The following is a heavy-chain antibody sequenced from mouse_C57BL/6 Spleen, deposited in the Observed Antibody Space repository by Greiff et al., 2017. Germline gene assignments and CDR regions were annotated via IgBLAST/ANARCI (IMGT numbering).Heavy chain of an antibody. Sequence: EVQGVESGGGLVQPGGSMKLSCAASGFTFSDAWMDWVRQSPEKGLEWVAEIRNKANNHATYYAESVKGRFTNSRDDSKSSVYLQMNSLRAEDTGIYYCTTGNPYYFDYWGQGTTLTVSS. CDR2: IRNKANNHAT. V-gene: IGHV6-6*01. CDR1: GFTFSDAW. D-gene: IGHD2-1*01. J-gene: IGHJ2*01. CDR3: TTGNPYYFDY.